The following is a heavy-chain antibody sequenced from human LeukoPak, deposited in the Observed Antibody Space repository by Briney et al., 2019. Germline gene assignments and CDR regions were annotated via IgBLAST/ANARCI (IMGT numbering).Heavy chain of an antibody. CDR1: GYTFTGYY. CDR2: INPNSGAI. Sequence: ASVKVSCKASGYTFTGYYMYWVRQAPGQGLEWMGWINPNSGAIHYAQKFQGRVTITRNTSISTAYMELSSLRSEDTAVYYCARTYYDSSGYYTHDYWGQGTLVTVSS. J-gene: IGHJ4*02. V-gene: IGHV1-2*02. CDR3: ARTYYDSSGYYTHDY. D-gene: IGHD3-22*01.